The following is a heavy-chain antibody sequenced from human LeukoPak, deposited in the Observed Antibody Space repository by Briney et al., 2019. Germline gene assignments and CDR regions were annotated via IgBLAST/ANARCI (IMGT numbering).Heavy chain of an antibody. V-gene: IGHV4-31*03. J-gene: IGHJ4*02. CDR2: IYYSGST. CDR3: ARAFTDSSGYYSDY. D-gene: IGHD3-22*01. Sequence: SQTLSLTCTVSGGSISSGGYYWSWIRQHPGKGLEWIGYIYYSGSTYYNPSLKSRVAISVDTSKNQFSLKLSSVTAADTAVYYCARAFTDSSGYYSDYWGQGTLVTVSS. CDR1: GGSISSGGYY.